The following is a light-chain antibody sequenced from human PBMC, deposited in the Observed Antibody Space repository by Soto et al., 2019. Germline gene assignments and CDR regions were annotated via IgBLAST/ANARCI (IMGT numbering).Light chain of an antibody. CDR2: AAS. Sequence: DIQMTQSPSSLSASIGDRVTITCRASQSISNYLDWYQIKPGKAPKLLIYAASTLQSGVPSRFSGSGSGTDFTVTISSLQAEDFATYYCHQNYNVPPWTFGQGTKLEIK. CDR1: QSISNY. V-gene: IGKV1-39*01. J-gene: IGKJ1*01. CDR3: HQNYNVPPWT.